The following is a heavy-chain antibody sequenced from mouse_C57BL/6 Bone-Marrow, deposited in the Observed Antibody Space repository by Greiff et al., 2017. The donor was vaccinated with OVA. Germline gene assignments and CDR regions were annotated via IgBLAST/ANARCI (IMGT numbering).Heavy chain of an antibody. Sequence: QVQLQQPGAELVMPGASVKLSCKASGYTFTSYWMHWVKQRPGQGLEWIGEIDPSDSYTNYNQKFKGKSTLTVDKSSSTAYMQLSSLTSEDSAVYYCARWDGYYGFAYWGQGTLVTVSA. CDR2: IDPSDSYT. CDR1: GYTFTSYW. CDR3: ARWDGYYGFAY. J-gene: IGHJ3*01. D-gene: IGHD2-3*01. V-gene: IGHV1-69*01.